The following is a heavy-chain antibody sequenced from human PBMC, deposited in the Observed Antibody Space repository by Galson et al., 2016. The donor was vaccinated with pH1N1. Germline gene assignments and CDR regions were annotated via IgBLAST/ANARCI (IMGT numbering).Heavy chain of an antibody. J-gene: IGHJ4*02. CDR1: GFTFSNYW. Sequence: SLRLSCAASGFTFSNYWMSWVRQAPEKGLEWVANINQTGSVQYYVASVKGRLTISRDNAKNSLYLQMNSLTAEDTAVYYCARAIFAAAAVWGQGTLVTVSS. V-gene: IGHV3-7*03. D-gene: IGHD6-13*01. CDR2: INQTGSVQ. CDR3: ARAIFAAAAV.